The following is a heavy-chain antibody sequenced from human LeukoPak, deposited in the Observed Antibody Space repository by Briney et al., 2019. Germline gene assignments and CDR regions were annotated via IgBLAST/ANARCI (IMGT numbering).Heavy chain of an antibody. V-gene: IGHV4-31*03. Sequence: PSETLSLTCTVYGGSISSGGYYWSWIRQHPGKGLEWIGYIYYSGSTYYNPSLKSRVTISVDTSKNQFSLKLSSVTAADTAVYYCARAARSGYYTDYWGQGTLVTVSS. D-gene: IGHD3-3*01. CDR1: GGSISSGGYY. CDR3: ARAARSGYYTDY. J-gene: IGHJ4*02. CDR2: IYYSGST.